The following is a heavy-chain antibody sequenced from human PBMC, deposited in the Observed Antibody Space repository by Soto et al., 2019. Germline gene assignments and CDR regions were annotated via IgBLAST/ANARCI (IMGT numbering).Heavy chain of an antibody. J-gene: IGHJ4*02. CDR2: ISGYNGNA. D-gene: IGHD3-22*01. V-gene: IGHV1-18*01. CDR3: AKDGLYYYDSSGYVDY. Sequence: ASVKVSCKTSGYTFTTRGINWARQAPGQGLEWMGWISGYNGNANYAQNFQGRFTMTRDNSKNTLYLQMNSLRAEDTAVYYCAKDGLYYYDSSGYVDYWGQGTLVTVSS. CDR1: GYTFTTRG.